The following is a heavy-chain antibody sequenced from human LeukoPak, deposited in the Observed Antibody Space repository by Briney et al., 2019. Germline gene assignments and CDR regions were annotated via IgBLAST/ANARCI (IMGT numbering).Heavy chain of an antibody. CDR1: GGSISSYY. J-gene: IGHJ5*02. CDR3: ARDGRGSGWYPNWFDP. Sequence: SETLSLTCTVSGGSISSYYWSWIRQPPGKGLEWIGYIYYSGSTNYNPSLKSRVTISVATSKNQFSLKLSSVTAADTAVYYCARDGRGSGWYPNWFDPWGQGTLVTVSS. V-gene: IGHV4-59*01. D-gene: IGHD6-19*01. CDR2: IYYSGST.